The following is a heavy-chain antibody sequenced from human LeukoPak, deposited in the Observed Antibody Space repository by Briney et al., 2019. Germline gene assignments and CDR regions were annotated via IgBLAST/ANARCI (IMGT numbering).Heavy chain of an antibody. D-gene: IGHD1-26*01. Sequence: ASVKVSCKASGYTFTSYGISWVRQAPGQGLEWMGWISAYNGNTNYAQKLQGRVTMTTDTSTSTAYMELRSLRSDDTAVYYCARVESANTWTFFDYWGQGSPVTVSS. J-gene: IGHJ4*02. CDR3: ARVESANTWTFFDY. V-gene: IGHV1-18*01. CDR1: GYTFTSYG. CDR2: ISAYNGNT.